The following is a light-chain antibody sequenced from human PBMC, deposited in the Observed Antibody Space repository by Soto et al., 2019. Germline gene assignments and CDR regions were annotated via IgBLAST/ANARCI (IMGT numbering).Light chain of an antibody. J-gene: IGLJ1*01. CDR3: RSYSGSNSYV. Sequence: QSALTQPPSASGSPGQSVTISCTGTSSDVGGYNFVSWYQHHPGKAPKLMIYGVTKRPSEVPDRFSGSKSGNTASLTVSGLQAEDEADYYCRSYSGSNSYVFGTGNKVTVL. V-gene: IGLV2-8*01. CDR1: SSDVGGYNF. CDR2: GVT.